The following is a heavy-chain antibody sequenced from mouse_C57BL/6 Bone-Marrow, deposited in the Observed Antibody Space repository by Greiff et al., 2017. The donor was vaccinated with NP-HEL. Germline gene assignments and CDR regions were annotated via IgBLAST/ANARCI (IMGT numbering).Heavy chain of an antibody. CDR2: IDPETGGT. V-gene: IGHV1-15*01. J-gene: IGHJ2*01. D-gene: IGHD2-2*01. Sequence: QVHVKQSGAELVRPGASVTLSCKASGYTFTDYEMHWVKQTPVHGLEWIGAIDPETGGTAYNQKFKGKAILTADKSSSTAYMELRSLTSEDSAVFYCTRKTSNGWNFDYWGQGTTLTVSS. CDR1: GYTFTDYE. CDR3: TRKTSNGWNFDY.